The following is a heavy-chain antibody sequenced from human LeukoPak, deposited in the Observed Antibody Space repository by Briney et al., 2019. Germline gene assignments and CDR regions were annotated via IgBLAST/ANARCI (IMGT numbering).Heavy chain of an antibody. Sequence: GGSLRLSCAASGFTFSSYAMSWVRQAPGKGLEWVSGVSGSGGSTYYADSVKGRFTISRDNSKNTLYLQMNTLRAEDTAVYYCAKGGGDYLIYYGMDDWGQGATVTVSS. V-gene: IGHV3-23*01. CDR2: VSGSGGST. J-gene: IGHJ6*02. CDR3: AKGGGDYLIYYGMDD. D-gene: IGHD4-17*01. CDR1: GFTFSSYA.